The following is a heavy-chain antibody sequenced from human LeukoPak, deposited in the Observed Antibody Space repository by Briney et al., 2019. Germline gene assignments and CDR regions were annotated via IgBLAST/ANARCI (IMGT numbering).Heavy chain of an antibody. J-gene: IGHJ3*02. CDR2: INPTGGTT. Sequence: GASVKVSCKASGYTFTSYYIHWVRQAPGQGPEWMGIINPTGGTTSYAQKFQGRVTMTRDTSTSTVYMELSSLRSEDTAVYHCAGERHRSSSLLGAFDIWGQGTMVTVSS. CDR1: GYTFTSYY. D-gene: IGHD6-13*01. CDR3: AGERHRSSSLLGAFDI. V-gene: IGHV1-46*01.